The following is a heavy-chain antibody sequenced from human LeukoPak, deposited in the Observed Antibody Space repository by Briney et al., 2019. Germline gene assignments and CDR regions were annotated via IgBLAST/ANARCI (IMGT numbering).Heavy chain of an antibody. CDR1: GGSISSYC. CDR2: IYYSGST. D-gene: IGHD3-10*01. V-gene: IGHV4-59*08. CDR3: ARAAPYGSGSYSTDAFDI. Sequence: SETLSLTCTVSGGSISSYCWSWIRQPPGKGLEWIGYIYYSGSTNYNPSLKSRVTISVDTSKNQFSLKLSSVTAADTAVYYCARAAPYGSGSYSTDAFDIWGQGTMVTVSS. J-gene: IGHJ3*02.